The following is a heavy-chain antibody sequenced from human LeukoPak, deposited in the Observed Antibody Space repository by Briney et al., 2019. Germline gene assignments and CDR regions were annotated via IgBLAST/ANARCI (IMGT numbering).Heavy chain of an antibody. D-gene: IGHD2-15*01. CDR3: ARRDSSGGACYSIY. V-gene: IGHV5-51*01. Sequence: GESLKISCKGSGYSFTSYWIGWVRQMPGRGLEWMGMIYPGDADTMYSPSFQGQVTISADMSISTAYLQWSSLKASDTAMHYCARRDSSGGACYSIYWGQGTLVTVSS. J-gene: IGHJ4*02. CDR2: IYPGDADT. CDR1: GYSFTSYW.